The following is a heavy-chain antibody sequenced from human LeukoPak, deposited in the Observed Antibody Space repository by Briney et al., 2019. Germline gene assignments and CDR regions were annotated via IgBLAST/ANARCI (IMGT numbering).Heavy chain of an antibody. CDR1: GFTFSSYA. D-gene: IGHD2-21*01. CDR3: AKSFPYSKNWFDP. CDR2: ISYDGSNK. Sequence: GGSLRLSCAASGFTFSSYAMHWVRQAPGKGLEWVAVISYDGSNKYYADSVKGRFTISRDNSKNTLYLQMNSLRAEDTAVYYCAKSFPYSKNWFDPWGQGTLVTVSS. V-gene: IGHV3-30-3*02. J-gene: IGHJ5*02.